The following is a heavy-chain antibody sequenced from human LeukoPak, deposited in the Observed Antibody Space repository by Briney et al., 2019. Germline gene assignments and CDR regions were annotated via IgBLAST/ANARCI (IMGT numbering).Heavy chain of an antibody. D-gene: IGHD1-1*01. CDR1: GYTFSDYS. Sequence: GASVKVSCKASGYTFSDYSMNWVRQAPGKGLEWISWVGISSGNTKYAASVKGRFTISGDNAKNSLYLQMNSLRVEDTAVYYCARDHNYAFDNWGQGTLVTVSS. CDR2: VGISSGNT. CDR3: ARDHNYAFDN. J-gene: IGHJ4*02. V-gene: IGHV3-48*04.